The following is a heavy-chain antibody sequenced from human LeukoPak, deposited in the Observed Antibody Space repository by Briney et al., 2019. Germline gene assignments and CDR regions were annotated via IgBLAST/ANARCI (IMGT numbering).Heavy chain of an antibody. CDR3: ARMGMDPAMITNFFDY. V-gene: IGHV1-46*01. J-gene: IGHJ4*02. CDR1: VYSFTNNY. CDR2: IHPSGGST. Sequence: ASVTDSFKSSVYSFTNNYLHWVRQAPGQGREWMGVIHPSGGSTNYAQKFQGRLTVTRDTSTTTVYMELSSLRSEDTAVYYCARMGMDPAMITNFFDYWGQGTLVTVSS. D-gene: IGHD5-18*01.